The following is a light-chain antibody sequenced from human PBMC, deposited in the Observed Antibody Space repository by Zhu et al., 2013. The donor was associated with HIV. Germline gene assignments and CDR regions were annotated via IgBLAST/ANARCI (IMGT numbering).Light chain of an antibody. Sequence: QSVLTQPPSVSAAPGQKVTISCSGSDSNIGDNYVSWYQQLPGAAPKLLIYDNTYRPSEIPDRFSGSKSGTSATLDISGLQTGDEADYYCGTWDDTLNAGVFGSGTKVT. CDR3: GTWDDTLNAGV. CDR2: DNT. J-gene: IGLJ1*01. V-gene: IGLV1-51*01. CDR1: DSNIGDNY.